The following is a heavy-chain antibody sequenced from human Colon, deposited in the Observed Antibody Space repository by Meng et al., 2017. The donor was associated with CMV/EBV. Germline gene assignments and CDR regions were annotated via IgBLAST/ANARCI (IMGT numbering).Heavy chain of an antibody. Sequence: QVRLRESGPGLVKPSETLSLTCTVAGASITSYYWSWIRQPAGKGLEWIERVYISGNTNYNPSLKSRVTMSIDTSKNQLSLNIRSVTAADTAVYYCARDSNLSGLAYWGQGTLVTVSS. J-gene: IGHJ4*02. CDR3: ARDSNLSGLAY. CDR1: GASITSYY. CDR2: VYISGNT. D-gene: IGHD3-10*01. V-gene: IGHV4-4*07.